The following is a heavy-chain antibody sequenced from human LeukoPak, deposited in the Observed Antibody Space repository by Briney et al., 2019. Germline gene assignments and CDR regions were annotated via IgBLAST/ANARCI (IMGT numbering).Heavy chain of an antibody. J-gene: IGHJ6*02. V-gene: IGHV1-2*04. Sequence: ASVKVSCKASGYTFTGYYMHWVRQAPGQGLEWMGWINPNSGGTNYAQKFQGWVTMTRDTSISTAYMELSRLRSDDTAVYYCARAITEYCNGGSCYSGAYYYYGMDVWGQGTTVTVSS. CDR2: INPNSGGT. CDR1: GYTFTGYY. D-gene: IGHD2-15*01. CDR3: ARAITEYCNGGSCYSGAYYYYGMDV.